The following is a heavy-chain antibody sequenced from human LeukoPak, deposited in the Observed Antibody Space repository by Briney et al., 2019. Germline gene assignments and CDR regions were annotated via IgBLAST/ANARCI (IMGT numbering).Heavy chain of an antibody. V-gene: IGHV1-69*01. Sequence: GASVTVSFTASGGTFSSYAITWVRQAPGQGLEWMGGIIPIFGAANYAQKFQGRVTVTADESTSTAYMELSSLRSEDTAVYYCAIGSGPFDYWGQGTLVTVSS. D-gene: IGHD3-10*01. CDR1: GGTFSSYA. CDR3: AIGSGPFDY. CDR2: IIPIFGAA. J-gene: IGHJ4*02.